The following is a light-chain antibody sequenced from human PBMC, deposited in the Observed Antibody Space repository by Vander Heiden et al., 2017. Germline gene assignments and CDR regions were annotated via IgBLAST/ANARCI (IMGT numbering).Light chain of an antibody. Sequence: QSALTQPASVSGSPGQPLTISCTGTSSEVGSYNLVSWYQQHPGKDLILMVYEVSSRSAGLATRFSGSKSGNTASLTISALSAADAADYYLCSYASSSIYVFGTGTKVTVL. CDR3: CSYASSSIYV. J-gene: IGLJ1*01. V-gene: IGLV2-23*02. CDR2: EVS. CDR1: SSEVGSYNL.